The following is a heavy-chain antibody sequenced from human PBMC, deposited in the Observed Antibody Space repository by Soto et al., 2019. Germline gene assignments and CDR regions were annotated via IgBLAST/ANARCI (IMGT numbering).Heavy chain of an antibody. J-gene: IGHJ6*02. CDR3: ARGNIKRSIAANEEDYYGMDV. Sequence: SVKVSCKAPGGTFSSYAISWVRQAPGQGLEWMGGIIPIFGTANYAQKFQGRVTITADKSTSTAYMELSSLRSEDTAVYYCARGNIKRSIAANEEDYYGMDVWGQGTTVTVSS. D-gene: IGHD6-6*01. V-gene: IGHV1-69*06. CDR1: GGTFSSYA. CDR2: IIPIFGTA.